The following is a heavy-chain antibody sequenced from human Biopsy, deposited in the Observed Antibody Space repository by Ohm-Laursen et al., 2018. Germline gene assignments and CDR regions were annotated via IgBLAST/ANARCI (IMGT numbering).Heavy chain of an antibody. V-gene: IGHV1-46*01. CDR2: INPSGSTT. CDR1: GYSFTSYY. J-gene: IGHJ4*02. CDR3: ARNTGWYGDLYYFDY. D-gene: IGHD6-19*01. Sequence: SVKVSCKASGYSFTSYYMHWVRQAPGQGLEWMGMINPSGSTTSYPQIFQGRVTMTRDTSKSTVYMELSSLRSADTAVYFYARNTGWYGDLYYFDYWGQGTLVTVSS.